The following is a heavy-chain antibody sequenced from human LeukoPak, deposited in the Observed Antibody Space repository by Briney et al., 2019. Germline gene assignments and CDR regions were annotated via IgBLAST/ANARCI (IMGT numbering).Heavy chain of an antibody. CDR1: GGSLNGYY. V-gene: IGHV4-34*01. CDR2: INHSGST. D-gene: IGHD3-22*01. Sequence: SETLFLTCAVYGGSLNGYYWSWIRQHPGKGLEWIGEINHSGSTKYNPSLKTRVTISADTSKNQFSLKLYSVTAADTAVYYCAGGTYYYDSSGYQYYFDYWGQGTLVTASS. J-gene: IGHJ4*02. CDR3: AGGTYYYDSSGYQYYFDY.